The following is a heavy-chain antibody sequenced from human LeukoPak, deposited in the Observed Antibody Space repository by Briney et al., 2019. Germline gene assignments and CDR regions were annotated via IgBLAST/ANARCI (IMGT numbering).Heavy chain of an antibody. Sequence: PGGSLGPSCATSGFTFVDYGLSWVRQAPGKGLGWLWAINYNGAITDYADSVKGRFTISRDNAKTSLYLRMDSLRAEDTAFYCARDRLGPSFSVSHFDLWGQGTLVTVSS. CDR2: INYNGAIT. CDR1: GFTFVDYG. D-gene: IGHD3-3*02. CDR3: ARDRLGPSFSVSHFDL. J-gene: IGHJ4*02. V-gene: IGHV3-20*01.